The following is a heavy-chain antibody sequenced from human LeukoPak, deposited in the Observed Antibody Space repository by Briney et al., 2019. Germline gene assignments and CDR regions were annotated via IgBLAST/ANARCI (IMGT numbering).Heavy chain of an antibody. V-gene: IGHV4-38-2*02. CDR2: IYHSGST. D-gene: IGHD3-3*01. J-gene: IGHJ3*02. CDR1: GYSISSGYY. Sequence: ASETLSLTCTVSGYSISSGYYWGWIRQPPGKGLEWIGSIYHSGSTDYNPSLKSRVTISSDTSKNHFFLNLTSMTAADTAVYYCVRRGKRLRFFEWVDAFDIWGQGTMVTVSS. CDR3: VRRGKRLRFFEWVDAFDI.